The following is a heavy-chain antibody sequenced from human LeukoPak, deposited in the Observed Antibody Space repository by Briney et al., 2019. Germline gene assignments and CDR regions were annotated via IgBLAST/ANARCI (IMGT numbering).Heavy chain of an antibody. CDR3: ARDRHYYDSSGSD. J-gene: IGHJ4*02. V-gene: IGHV3-21*01. CDR2: ISSSSSYI. D-gene: IGHD3-22*01. Sequence: GGSLRLSCAASGFTFSSYWMHWVRQAPGKGLEWVSSISSSSSYIYYADSVKGRFTISRDNAKNSLYLQMNSLRAEDTAVYYCARDRHYYDSSGSDWGQGTLVTVSS. CDR1: GFTFSSYW.